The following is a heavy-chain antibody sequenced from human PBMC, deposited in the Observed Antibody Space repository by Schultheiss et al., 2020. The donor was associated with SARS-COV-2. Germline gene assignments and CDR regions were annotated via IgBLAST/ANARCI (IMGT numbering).Heavy chain of an antibody. V-gene: IGHV4-59*01. CDR1: GGSISSYY. J-gene: IGHJ6*02. D-gene: IGHD6-6*01. CDR2: INHSGST. CDR3: ARVVSVSAARFPYYYYYGMDV. Sequence: SQTLSLTCTVSGGSISSYYWSWIRQPPGKGLEWIGEINHSGSTNYNPSLKSRVTISVDTSKNQFSLKLSSVTAADTAVYYCARVVSVSAARFPYYYYYGMDVWGQGTTVTVSS.